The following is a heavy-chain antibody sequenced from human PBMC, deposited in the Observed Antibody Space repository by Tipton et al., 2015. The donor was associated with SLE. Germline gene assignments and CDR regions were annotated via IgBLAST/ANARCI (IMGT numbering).Heavy chain of an antibody. CDR1: GGSISSYY. Sequence: TLSLTCTVSGGSISSYYWSWIRQPPGKGLEWIGYIFDSGSTNYNPSLQSRVTISVDTSKNQFSLKVTSVTAADTAVYYCAGKRGYKHLFDYWGQGTLVTVSS. V-gene: IGHV4-59*01. D-gene: IGHD5-24*01. CDR2: IFDSGST. J-gene: IGHJ4*02. CDR3: AGKRGYKHLFDY.